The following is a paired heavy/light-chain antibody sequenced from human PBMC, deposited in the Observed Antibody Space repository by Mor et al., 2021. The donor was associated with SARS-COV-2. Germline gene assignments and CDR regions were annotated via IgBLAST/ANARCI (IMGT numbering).Heavy chain of an antibody. CDR1: GYRFIDYY. V-gene: IGHV1-69-2*01. CDR2: VDPEDGET. CDR3: ARLPSGRQGGY. J-gene: IGHJ4*02. Sequence: EVQLVQSGAEVKKPGATVKISCTISGYRFIDYYMHWVQQAPGKGLEWLGLVDPEDGETKYAETFQDRVTITANMSTDTAYMELSSLRFEDTAVYYCARLPSGRQGGYWGQGTLVTVSS. D-gene: IGHD3-10*01.
Light chain of an antibody. V-gene: IGKV2-30*02. Sequence: DVVMTQSPLSLPVTLGQPASISCRSSQSLVHSDGNTYLNWFQQRPGQSPRRLIYKVSKRDSGVPDRFNGSGSGTEFTLKISRVEAEDVGVYYCMQSTHWPPLTFGGGTKVEIK. CDR3: MQSTHWPPLT. J-gene: IGKJ4*01. CDR1: QSLVHSDGNTY. CDR2: KVS.